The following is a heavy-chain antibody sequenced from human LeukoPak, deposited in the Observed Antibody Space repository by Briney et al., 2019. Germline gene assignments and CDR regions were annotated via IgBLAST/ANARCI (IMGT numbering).Heavy chain of an antibody. Sequence: GGSLRLSCAASGFTFSSYSMNWVRQAPGKGLEWVSSISSSSSYIYYADSVKGRFTISRDNAKSSLHLQMNSLRAEDTAVYYCARGPYIVATKNFDYWGQGTLVTVSS. J-gene: IGHJ4*02. CDR1: GFTFSSYS. D-gene: IGHD5-12*01. CDR3: ARGPYIVATKNFDY. CDR2: ISSSSSYI. V-gene: IGHV3-21*01.